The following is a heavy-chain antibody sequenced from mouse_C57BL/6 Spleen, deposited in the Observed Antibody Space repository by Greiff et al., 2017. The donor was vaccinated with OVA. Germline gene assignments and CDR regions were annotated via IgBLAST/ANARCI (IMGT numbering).Heavy chain of an antibody. CDR2: IYPGDGDT. CDR3: ARSSDSSGYSFDY. CDR1: GYALSSSW. D-gene: IGHD3-2*02. Sequence: QLQQSGPELVKPGASVKTSCKASGYALSSSWTNWVKQRPGKGLEWIGRIYPGDGDTNYNGKFKGKATLTADKSSSTAYMQLSSLTSEDSAVYFCARSSDSSGYSFDYWGQGTTLTVSS. J-gene: IGHJ2*01. V-gene: IGHV1-82*01.